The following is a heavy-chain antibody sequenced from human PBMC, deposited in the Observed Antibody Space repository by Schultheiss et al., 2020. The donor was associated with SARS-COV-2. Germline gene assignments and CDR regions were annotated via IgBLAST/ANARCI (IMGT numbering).Heavy chain of an antibody. D-gene: IGHD6-19*01. Sequence: ASVKVSCKASGYNLTSYGISWVRQAPGQGLEWMGIINPSGGSTSYAQKFQGRVTMTRDTSTSTAYMELRSLRSDDTAVYYCARDLGRVAANWFDPWGQGTLVTVSS. CDR1: GYNLTSYG. V-gene: IGHV1-46*01. J-gene: IGHJ5*02. CDR3: ARDLGRVAANWFDP. CDR2: INPSGGST.